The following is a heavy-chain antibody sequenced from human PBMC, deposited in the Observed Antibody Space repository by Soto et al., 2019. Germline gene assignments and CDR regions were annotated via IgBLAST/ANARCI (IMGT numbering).Heavy chain of an antibody. D-gene: IGHD3-9*01. CDR3: AAYDSEGYFDY. Sequence: SETLSLTCTVSGGSITNFHWSWIRQPPGKGLEWIGYVYFSGSTNYNPSLKSRVTMSIDTSKNEFSLKLISVTAADTAAYFCAAYDSEGYFDYWGQGALVTVSS. J-gene: IGHJ4*02. V-gene: IGHV4-59*01. CDR2: VYFSGST. CDR1: GGSITNFH.